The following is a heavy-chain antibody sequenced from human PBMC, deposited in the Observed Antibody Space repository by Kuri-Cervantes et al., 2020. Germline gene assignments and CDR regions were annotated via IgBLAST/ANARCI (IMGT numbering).Heavy chain of an antibody. Sequence: ETLSLTCAASGFTVSSNYMSWVRQAPGKGLEWVSVIYSGGSTYYADSVKGRFTISRDNSKNTLYLQMNSLRAEDTAVYYCASTPPRYFDWLHEPYDYWGQGTLVTVSS. CDR1: GFTVSSNY. J-gene: IGHJ4*02. V-gene: IGHV3-66*02. CDR3: ASTPPRYFDWLHEPYDY. D-gene: IGHD3-9*01. CDR2: IYSGGST.